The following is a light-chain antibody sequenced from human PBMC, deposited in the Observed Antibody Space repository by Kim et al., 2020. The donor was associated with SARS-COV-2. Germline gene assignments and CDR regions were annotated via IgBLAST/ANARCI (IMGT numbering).Light chain of an antibody. CDR3: NSRDSSGNHWV. V-gene: IGLV3-19*01. J-gene: IGLJ3*02. Sequence: ALGKTVRIRCQGDSLRSYYASWYQQKPGQAPVLVIYGKNNRPSGIPDRFSGSSSGNTASLTITGAQAEDEADYYCNSRDSSGNHWVFGGGTQLTVL. CDR2: GKN. CDR1: SLRSYY.